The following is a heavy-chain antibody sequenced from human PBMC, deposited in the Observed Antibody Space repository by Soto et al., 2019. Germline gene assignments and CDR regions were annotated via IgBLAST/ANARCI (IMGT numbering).Heavy chain of an antibody. CDR2: IKPDGSEI. CDR3: ARERFGYYDSSGYQLS. D-gene: IGHD3-22*01. CDR1: GFTFSSCW. V-gene: IGHV3-7*01. J-gene: IGHJ4*02. Sequence: GSLRLSCAASGFTFSSCWMTWVRQAPGKGLEWVAHIKPDGSEIAYVDSVKGRFTISRDNAKNTLYLQMNSLRAEDTAVYYCARERFGYYDSSGYQLSWGQGTLVTVSS.